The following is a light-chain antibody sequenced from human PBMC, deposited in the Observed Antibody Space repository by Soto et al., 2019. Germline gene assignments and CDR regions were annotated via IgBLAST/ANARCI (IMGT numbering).Light chain of an antibody. V-gene: IGLV2-14*01. CDR2: EVS. J-gene: IGLJ1*01. CDR3: SSYKSRTTYV. Sequence: QSALTQPASVSGSPGQSITISCTGTSSDVGGYNYVSWYQQHPGKAPKLMIYEVSNRPSGVSFRFSGSKSGNTASLTISGLQPEDEADPYCSSYKSRTTYVFGTGTKVTVL. CDR1: SSDVGGYNY.